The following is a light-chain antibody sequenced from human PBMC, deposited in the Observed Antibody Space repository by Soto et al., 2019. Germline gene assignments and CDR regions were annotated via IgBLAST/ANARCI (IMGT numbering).Light chain of an antibody. Sequence: EIVLTQSPGTLSLSPGQRATLSCRASQSVRGSNLAWYQQKPGQVPSLLIYGASARATGIPARFSGSGYGTEFTLTISSLQSEDFAVYYCQQYHKWPLTFGGGTKVDI. CDR1: QSVRGSN. J-gene: IGKJ4*01. CDR2: GAS. CDR3: QQYHKWPLT. V-gene: IGKV3-15*01.